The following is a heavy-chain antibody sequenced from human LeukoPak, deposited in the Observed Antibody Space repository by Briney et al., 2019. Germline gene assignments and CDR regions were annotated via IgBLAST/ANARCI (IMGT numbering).Heavy chain of an antibody. D-gene: IGHD1-20*01. V-gene: IGHV1-18*01. CDR2: ISAYNGNT. J-gene: IGHJ3*02. CDR3: ARHAYNWEEYYGSSGEVPGAFDI. Sequence: ASVKVSCKASGYTFTSYGISWVRQAPGQGLEWMGWISAYNGNTNYAQKLQGRVTMTTDTSTSTAYMELRSLRSDDTAVYYCARHAYNWEEYYGSSGEVPGAFDIWGQGTMVTVSS. CDR1: GYTFTSYG.